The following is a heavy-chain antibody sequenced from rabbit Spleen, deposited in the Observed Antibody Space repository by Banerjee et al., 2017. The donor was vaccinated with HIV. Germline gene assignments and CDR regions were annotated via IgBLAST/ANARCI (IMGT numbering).Heavy chain of an antibody. J-gene: IGHJ4*01. D-gene: IGHD4-1*01. Sequence: QSLEESVGDLVKPGASLTLTCKASGVSFSSSSYMCWVRQAPGKGLEWIACIDTGNGKTYYASWAKGRFTISKTSSTPVTLRMTSLTVADTATYFCVREVAGKFNLWGQGTLVTVS. V-gene: IGHV1S40*01. CDR1: GVSFSSSSY. CDR3: VREVAGKFNL. CDR2: IDTGNGKT.